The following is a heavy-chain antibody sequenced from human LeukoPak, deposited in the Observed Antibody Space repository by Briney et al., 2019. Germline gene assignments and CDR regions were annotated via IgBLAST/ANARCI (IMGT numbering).Heavy chain of an antibody. Sequence: SETLSLTCTVSGDSISSYYWSWIRQPAGKGLEWIGRIYTSGSTNYNPSLKSRVTMSVDTSKNQFSLKLNSVTAADTAVYYCARSFLSNWYCFDNWGQGTLVTVSS. CDR3: ARSFLSNWYCFDN. V-gene: IGHV4-4*07. D-gene: IGHD6-13*01. J-gene: IGHJ4*02. CDR2: IYTSGST. CDR1: GDSISSYY.